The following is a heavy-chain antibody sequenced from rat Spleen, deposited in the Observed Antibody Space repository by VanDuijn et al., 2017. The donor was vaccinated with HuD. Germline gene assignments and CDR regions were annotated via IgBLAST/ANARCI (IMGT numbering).Heavy chain of an antibody. CDR3: ARHRIYYSSYVYAFDY. CDR2: ISYYGTTA. Sequence: EVQLVESGGGLVQPGRSLKLSCATSGFTFSNYGMAWVRQAPTKGLEWVATISYYGTTAHYRDSVKGRFTISRDNAKSTLYLQMDSLRSEDTATYYCARHRIYYSSYVYAFDYWGQGVMVTVSS. J-gene: IGHJ2*01. D-gene: IGHD1-2*01. V-gene: IGHV5-29*01. CDR1: GFTFSNYG.